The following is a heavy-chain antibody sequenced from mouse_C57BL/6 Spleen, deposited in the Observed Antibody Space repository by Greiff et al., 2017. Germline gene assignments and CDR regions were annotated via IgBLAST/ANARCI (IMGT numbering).Heavy chain of an antibody. Sequence: EVQLVESGGGLVKPGGSLKLSCAASGFTFSSYAMSWVRQTPEKRLEWVATISDGGSYTYYPDNVKGRFTFSRDNAKNNLYLQMSHLKSEDTAMYYCARESLGVNYVDCGFGVGGTGITFTVSS. CDR2: ISDGGSYT. D-gene: IGHD1-1*02. J-gene: IGHJ1*03. CDR3: ARESLGVNYVDCGFGV. V-gene: IGHV5-4*01. CDR1: GFTFSSYA.